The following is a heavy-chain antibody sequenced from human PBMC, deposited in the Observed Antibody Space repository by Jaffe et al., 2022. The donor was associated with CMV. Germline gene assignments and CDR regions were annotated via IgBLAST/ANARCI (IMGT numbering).Heavy chain of an antibody. CDR2: INHSGST. V-gene: IGHV4-34*01. CDR3: ARGGSGWSYYYYYYYMDV. J-gene: IGHJ6*03. D-gene: IGHD6-19*01. Sequence: QVQLQQWGAGLLKPSETLSLTCAVYGGSFSGYYWSWIRQPPGKGLEWIGEINHSGSTNYNPSLKSRVTISVDTSKNQFSLKLSSVTAADTAVYYCARGGSGWSYYYYYYYMDVWGKGTTVTVSS. CDR1: GGSFSGYY.